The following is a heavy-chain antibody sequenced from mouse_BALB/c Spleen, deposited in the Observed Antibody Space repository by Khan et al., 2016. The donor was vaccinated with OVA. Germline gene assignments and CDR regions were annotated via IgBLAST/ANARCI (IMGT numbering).Heavy chain of an antibody. V-gene: IGHV1S132*01. Sequence: QVRLQQSGAELVRPGASVKLSCKTSGYIFTSYWIHWVKQRPGQGLEWIARIYPGTDNTYYNEKLKDRATLTADKSSSTAYMQLSSLKSEDSAVYFCAREEALYDFDYWGQGTTLTVSS. D-gene: IGHD2-14*01. J-gene: IGHJ2*01. CDR2: IYPGTDNT. CDR1: GYIFTSYW. CDR3: AREEALYDFDY.